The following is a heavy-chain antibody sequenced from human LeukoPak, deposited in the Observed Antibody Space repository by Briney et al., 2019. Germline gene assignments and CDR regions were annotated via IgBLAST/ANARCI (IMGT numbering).Heavy chain of an antibody. CDR1: GFTFSSYS. CDR3: ARDPSYNYYGSGSYYSRIFDY. Sequence: KPGGSLRLSCAASGFTFSSYSMNWVRQAPGKGLEWVSSISISSSYIYYADSVKGRFTISRDNAKNSLYLQMNSLRAEDTAVYYCARDPSYNYYGSGSYYSRIFDYWGQGTLVTVSA. D-gene: IGHD3-10*01. V-gene: IGHV3-21*01. CDR2: ISISSSYI. J-gene: IGHJ4*02.